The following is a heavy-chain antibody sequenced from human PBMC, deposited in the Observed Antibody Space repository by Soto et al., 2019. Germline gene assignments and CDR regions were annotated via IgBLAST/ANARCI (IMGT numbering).Heavy chain of an antibody. J-gene: IGHJ4*02. D-gene: IGHD3-22*01. CDR2: INPSGGST. Sequence: RASVKVSCKASGYTFTSYYMHWVRQAPGQGLEWMGIINPSGGSTSYAQKFQGRVTMTRDTSTSTVYMELSSLRAEDTAVYYCAKNPGYYYDSTGYHCDYWGQGTLVTVSS. CDR3: AKNPGYYYDSTGYHCDY. V-gene: IGHV1-46*01. CDR1: GYTFTSYY.